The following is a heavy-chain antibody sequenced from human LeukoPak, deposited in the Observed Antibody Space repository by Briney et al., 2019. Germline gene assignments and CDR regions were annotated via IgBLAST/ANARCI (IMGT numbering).Heavy chain of an antibody. Sequence: GGSLRLSCAASGFTFSSYAMSWVRQAPGKELEWVSAISGSDSRTYYADSVKGRFTISRDPSKNTLYLQMNSLRAEDTAVYYCAKVSDSSGWYYFDYWGQGTLVTVSS. CDR1: GFTFSSYA. J-gene: IGHJ4*02. CDR2: ISGSDSRT. CDR3: AKVSDSSGWYYFDY. D-gene: IGHD6-19*01. V-gene: IGHV3-23*01.